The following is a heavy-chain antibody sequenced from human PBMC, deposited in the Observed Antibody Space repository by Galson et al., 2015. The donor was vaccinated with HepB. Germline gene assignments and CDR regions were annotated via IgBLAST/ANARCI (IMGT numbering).Heavy chain of an antibody. CDR2: ISGNGVNT. CDR3: AKDLGAGGGSCFDY. V-gene: IGHV3-23*01. D-gene: IGHD2-15*01. Sequence: SLRLSCAPSGFTFSSHAMSWVRQAPGKGLEWVSAISGNGVNTYYADSVKGRFTISRDNSKNTLYLQMNSLRADDTAIYYCAKDLGAGGGSCFDYWGQGALVTVSS. J-gene: IGHJ4*02. CDR1: GFTFSSHA.